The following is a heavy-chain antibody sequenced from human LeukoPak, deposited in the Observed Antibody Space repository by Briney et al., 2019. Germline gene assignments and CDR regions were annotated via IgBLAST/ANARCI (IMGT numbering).Heavy chain of an antibody. V-gene: IGHV3-11*01. CDR2: ISDSGGTI. J-gene: IGHJ4*02. Sequence: GGSLRLSCAASGFIFGDYYMTWIRQTPGKGLEWLSYISDSGGTINYADSVKGRLTISRDNAKKSLFLQMNSLRAEDTAVYYCAIYYDSSGSIDHWGQGTLVTVSS. CDR3: AIYYDSSGSIDH. CDR1: GFIFGDYY. D-gene: IGHD3-22*01.